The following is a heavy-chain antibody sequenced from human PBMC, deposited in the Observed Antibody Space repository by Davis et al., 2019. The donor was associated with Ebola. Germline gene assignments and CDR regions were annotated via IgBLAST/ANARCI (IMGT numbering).Heavy chain of an antibody. CDR3: ARVRTGYYYDSSDSPSWFDP. J-gene: IGHJ5*02. D-gene: IGHD3-22*01. CDR2: MNPNSGNT. Sequence: ASVKVSCKASGYTFTSYDINWVRQATGQGLERMGWMNPNSGNTGYAQKFQGRVTMTRNTSISTAYMELSSLRSEDTATYYCARVRTGYYYDSSDSPSWFDPWGQGTRVTVSS. V-gene: IGHV1-8*01. CDR1: GYTFTSYD.